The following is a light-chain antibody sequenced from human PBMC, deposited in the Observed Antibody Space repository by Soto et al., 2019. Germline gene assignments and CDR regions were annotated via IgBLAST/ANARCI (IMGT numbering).Light chain of an antibody. CDR2: AAS. Sequence: DIQMTQSPSSLSASVGDRVTITCRASQSISRYLNWYQQKPGKAPNLLIYAASSLQSGVPSRFSRSGAGTYFTLTISSAQPEDFGTYYCQQRYRTPWTFDQGTKVGIK. CDR3: QQRYRTPWT. CDR1: QSISRY. V-gene: IGKV1-39*01. J-gene: IGKJ1*01.